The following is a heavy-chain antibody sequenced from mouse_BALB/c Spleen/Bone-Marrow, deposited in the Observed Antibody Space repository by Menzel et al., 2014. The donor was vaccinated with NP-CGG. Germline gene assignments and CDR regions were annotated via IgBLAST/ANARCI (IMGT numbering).Heavy chain of an antibody. Sequence: QVQLPKSGAELVRPGVSVKISCKGSGYTFPDSTIHWVKQRHAQCLAWIGLLGGSYGDAIYYQKIKGKATMTADKSSCTAYRDLARLTSEDSAIYYGARSGKVRNAMDYWGQGTSVTVSS. CDR3: ARSGKVRNAMDY. D-gene: IGHD2-14*01. V-gene: IGHV1S137*01. CDR1: GYTFPDST. J-gene: IGHJ4*01. CDR2: LGGSYGDA.